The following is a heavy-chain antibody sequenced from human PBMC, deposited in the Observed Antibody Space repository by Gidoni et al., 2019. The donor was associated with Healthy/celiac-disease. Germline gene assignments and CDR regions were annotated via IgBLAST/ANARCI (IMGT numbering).Heavy chain of an antibody. CDR1: GCSVSCGSYY. CDR3: ASGYCSSTSCYVFLVY. Sequence: QVQLQEPGPGLVKPSETLSLTCPVSGCSVSCGSYYWSWIRQPPGKGLEWIGYIYYSRCTNYTPSIRSRVTISVDSSKNQFSLKLSSVPGAGTAVYYCASGYCSSTSCYVFLVYWGQGTLVTVSS. V-gene: IGHV4-61*01. D-gene: IGHD2-2*01. CDR2: IYYSRCT. J-gene: IGHJ4*02.